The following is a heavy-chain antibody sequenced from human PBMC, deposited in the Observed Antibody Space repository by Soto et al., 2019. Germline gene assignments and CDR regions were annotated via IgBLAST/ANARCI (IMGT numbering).Heavy chain of an antibody. V-gene: IGHV1-3*01. Sequence: ASVKVSCKASGYTFTGYAMHWVRQAPGQRLEWMGWINAGNGDTRYSQKFQGRVTVTRDTSASTAYMELSSLTSEDTAVYYCARGHNSGWLNLAYWGQGTLVTVSS. CDR3: ARGHNSGWLNLAY. J-gene: IGHJ4*02. CDR2: INAGNGDT. D-gene: IGHD6-19*01. CDR1: GYTFTGYA.